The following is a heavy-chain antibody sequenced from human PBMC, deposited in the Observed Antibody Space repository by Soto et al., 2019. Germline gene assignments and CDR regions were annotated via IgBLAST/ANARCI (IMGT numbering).Heavy chain of an antibody. Sequence: GESLKISCKGSGYSFTSYWIGWVRQMPGKGLEWMGIIYPGDSDTRYSPSFQGQVTISADKSISTAYLQWSSLKASDTAMYYCARQDVDTAMVTYYYYYMDVWGKGTTVTVSS. CDR1: GYSFTSYW. J-gene: IGHJ6*03. V-gene: IGHV5-51*01. D-gene: IGHD5-18*01. CDR2: IYPGDSDT. CDR3: ARQDVDTAMVTYYYYYMDV.